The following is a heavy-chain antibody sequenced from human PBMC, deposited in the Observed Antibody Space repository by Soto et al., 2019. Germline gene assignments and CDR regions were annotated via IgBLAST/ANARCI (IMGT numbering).Heavy chain of an antibody. Sequence: ASVKVSCKTSGYTFTSYYMHWLRQAPGHGLEWLGWTSPKTGGAKYSHTFQGRVSMTRNTSISTAYMELTGLSTDHTAVYYCARSSGSYSKWFDSWGQGTLVTVS. V-gene: IGHV1-2*02. D-gene: IGHD3-10*01. J-gene: IGHJ5*01. CDR1: GYTFTSYY. CDR2: TSPKTGGA. CDR3: ARSSGSYSKWFDS.